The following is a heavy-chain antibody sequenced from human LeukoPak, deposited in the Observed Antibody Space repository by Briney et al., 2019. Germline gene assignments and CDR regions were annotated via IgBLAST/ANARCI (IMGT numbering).Heavy chain of an antibody. J-gene: IGHJ4*02. V-gene: IGHV4-39*01. CDR2: IYYSGST. D-gene: IGHD3-10*01. CDR3: ARAITMVRGVIITGFDY. CDR1: GGSISSSSYY. Sequence: PSETLSLTWTVSGGSISSSSYYWGWIRQLPGKGLEWIGSIYYSGSTYYNPSLKSRVTISVDTSKNQFSLKLSSVTAADTAVYYCARAITMVRGVIITGFDYWGQGTLVTVSS.